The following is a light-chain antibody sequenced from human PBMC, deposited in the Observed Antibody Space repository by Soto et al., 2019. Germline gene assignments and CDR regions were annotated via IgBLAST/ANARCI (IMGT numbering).Light chain of an antibody. J-gene: IGKJ5*01. CDR3: QQYNSYST. CDR1: QSISSW. Sequence: DIQMTQSPSTLSASVGDRVTITCRASQSISSWLAWYQQKPGKAPKLLTYKASSLESGVPSRFSGSGSGTEFTLTISSPQPDDFATYYCQQYNSYSTFGQGTRLEIK. CDR2: KAS. V-gene: IGKV1-5*03.